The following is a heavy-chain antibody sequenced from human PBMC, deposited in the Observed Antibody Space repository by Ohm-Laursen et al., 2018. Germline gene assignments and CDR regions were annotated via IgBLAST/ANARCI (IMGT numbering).Heavy chain of an antibody. D-gene: IGHD5-12*01. Sequence: SLRLSCAASGFTFSSYGMSWVRQAPGKGLEWVSAVSGSGDSTQHADSVKGRFTISRDNSKNTLYLQMNSLRAEDTAVYYCARRVAYDRGEFDYWGLGTLVTVSS. CDR1: GFTFSSYG. CDR2: VSGSGDST. CDR3: ARRVAYDRGEFDY. V-gene: IGHV3-23*01. J-gene: IGHJ4*02.